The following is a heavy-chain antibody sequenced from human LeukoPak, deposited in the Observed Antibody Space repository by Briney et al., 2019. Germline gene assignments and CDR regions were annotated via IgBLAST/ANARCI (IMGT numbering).Heavy chain of an antibody. CDR3: AKDMVTSWDIVVVVAATLFDY. CDR1: RFTFANHA. CDR2: ISGSGGST. V-gene: IGHV3-23*01. D-gene: IGHD2-15*01. Sequence: TGGSLRLSCAASRFTFANHAMSWVRQAPGKGLEWVSAISGSGGSTYYADSVKGRFTISRDNSKNTLYLQMNSLRAEDTAVYYCAKDMVTSWDIVVVVAATLFDYWGQGTLVTVSS. J-gene: IGHJ4*02.